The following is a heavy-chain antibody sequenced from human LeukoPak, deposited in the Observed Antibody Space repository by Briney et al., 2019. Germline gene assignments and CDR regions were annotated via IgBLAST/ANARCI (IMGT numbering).Heavy chain of an antibody. J-gene: IGHJ5*02. D-gene: IGHD2-2*01. Sequence: SETLSLTCAVYGGSFSSYYWSWIRQPPGKGLEWIAEINHSGSTNYNPSLKSRVTISVDTPKNQFSLKLTSVTAADTAVYYCAGINYYCTSSTCNRRNWFDPWGQGTLVTVSS. CDR3: AGINYYCTSSTCNRRNWFDP. CDR2: INHSGST. CDR1: GGSFSSYY. V-gene: IGHV4-34*01.